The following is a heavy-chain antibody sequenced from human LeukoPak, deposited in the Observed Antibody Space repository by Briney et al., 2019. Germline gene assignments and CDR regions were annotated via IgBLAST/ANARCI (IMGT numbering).Heavy chain of an antibody. Sequence: ASVKVSCKASGYTFSNHGISWVRPAPGQGVEWMGWISAYNGNTKYAQKVQGRVTMTTDTSTSTAYMEVGSLRSDDTAVYYCARDDCHGDCQGYWGQGALVTVSS. CDR3: ARDDCHGDCQGY. CDR2: ISAYNGNT. CDR1: GYTFSNHG. D-gene: IGHD2-21*02. V-gene: IGHV1-18*01. J-gene: IGHJ4*02.